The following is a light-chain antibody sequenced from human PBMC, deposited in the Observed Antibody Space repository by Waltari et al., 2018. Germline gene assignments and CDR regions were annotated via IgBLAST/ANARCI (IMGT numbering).Light chain of an antibody. CDR2: DAS. Sequence: EIVLTQSPATLSLSPGERATLSCRASQSVSSYLAWYQQNPGQAPRLLIYDASNRVTGIPARFSGSGSGTDFTLTISSLAPEDFAVYYCQQRSIWPVTFGGGTKVEIK. J-gene: IGKJ4*01. CDR1: QSVSSY. V-gene: IGKV3-11*01. CDR3: QQRSIWPVT.